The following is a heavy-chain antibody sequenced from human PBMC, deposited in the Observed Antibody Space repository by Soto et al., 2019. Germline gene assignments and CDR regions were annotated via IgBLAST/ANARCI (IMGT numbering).Heavy chain of an antibody. D-gene: IGHD3-3*01. Sequence: PSETLSLTCTVSGGSISSSSYYWGWIRQPPGKGLEWIGSIYYSGSTYYNPSLKSRVTISVDTSKNQFSLKLSSVTAADTAVYYCARLQWRFLGYYGMDVWGQGTTVTVSS. CDR3: ARLQWRFLGYYGMDV. V-gene: IGHV4-39*01. CDR2: IYYSGST. J-gene: IGHJ6*02. CDR1: GGSISSSSYY.